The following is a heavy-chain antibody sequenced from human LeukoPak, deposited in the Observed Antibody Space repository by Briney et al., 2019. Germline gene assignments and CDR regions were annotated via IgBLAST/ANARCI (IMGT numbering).Heavy chain of an antibody. D-gene: IGHD2-2*01. J-gene: IGHJ3*02. V-gene: IGHV1-8*02. CDR2: MNPNSGNT. CDR3: ASGVPRYQVAMAAFDI. CDR1: GYTFTSYG. Sequence: ASVKVSCKASGYTFTSYGISWVRQATGQGLEWMGWMNPNSGNTGYAQKFQGRVTMTRNTSISTAYMELSSLRSEDTAVYYCASGVPRYQVAMAAFDIWGQGTMVTVSS.